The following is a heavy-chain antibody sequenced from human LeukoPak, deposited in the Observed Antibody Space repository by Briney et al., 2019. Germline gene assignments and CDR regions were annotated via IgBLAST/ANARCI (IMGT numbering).Heavy chain of an antibody. J-gene: IGHJ4*02. CDR1: GYTFPGYY. CDR2: ITPISGGT. Sequence: ASVKTSCKASGYTFPGYYSHWVRKVPGQWQEWMGWITPISGGTNYAQKFRGRVTMSRDTSISTAHMELSRLRSDDTAVRYCARDRGVVVVIIGMFGYWGQGTRVTVST. D-gene: IGHD3-22*01. V-gene: IGHV1-2*02. CDR3: ARDRGVVVVIIGMFGY.